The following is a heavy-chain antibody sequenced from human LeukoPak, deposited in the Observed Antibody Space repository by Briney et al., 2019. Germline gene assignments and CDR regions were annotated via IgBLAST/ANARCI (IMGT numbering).Heavy chain of an antibody. J-gene: IGHJ4*02. D-gene: IGHD1-14*01. CDR2: FGTRSTSV. V-gene: IGHV3-21*04. CDR1: GFTFSGYS. CDR3: MTELLGY. Sequence: PGGSLRLSCTASGFTFSGYSMNWIRQAPGKGLEWVSSFGTRSTSVYHAGSVKGRFAISRDNAKNSLYLQMNSLRAEDTAVNYCMTELLGYRGQETLVTVSS.